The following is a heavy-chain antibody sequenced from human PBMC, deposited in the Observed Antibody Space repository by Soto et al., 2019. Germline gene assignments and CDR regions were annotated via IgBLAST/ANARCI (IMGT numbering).Heavy chain of an antibody. Sequence: EVQLVESGGGLVQPGGSLKLSCAASGFTFSGSAMHWVRQASGKGLEWVGRIRSKANSYATAYAASVKGRFTISRDDSKNTAYLQKNSPKTEDTAVYYCTRQREMVRGVLFDYWGQGNLVTVSS. CDR2: IRSKANSYAT. D-gene: IGHD3-10*01. CDR1: GFTFSGSA. CDR3: TRQREMVRGVLFDY. V-gene: IGHV3-73*01. J-gene: IGHJ4*02.